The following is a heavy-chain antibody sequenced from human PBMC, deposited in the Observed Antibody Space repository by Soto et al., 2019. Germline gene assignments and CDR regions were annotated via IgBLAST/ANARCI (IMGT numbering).Heavy chain of an antibody. CDR3: ARSGYRITNDL. Sequence: EEHLAESGGGLVKPGGSLRLSCAASGFTNSSYSMNWVRQAPGKGLEWVSSISSSSAHVYHADSVKGRFTISRDNAKNSLSLQMSSLRAEDTAVYYCARSGYRITNDLCGQGTLVTVSS. J-gene: IGHJ5*02. V-gene: IGHV3-21*01. CDR1: GFTNSSYS. D-gene: IGHD2-15*01. CDR2: ISSSSAHV.